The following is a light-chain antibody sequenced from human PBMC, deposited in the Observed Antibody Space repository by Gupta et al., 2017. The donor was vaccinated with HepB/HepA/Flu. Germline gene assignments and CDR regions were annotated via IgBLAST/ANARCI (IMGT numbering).Light chain of an antibody. V-gene: IGKV1-39*01. CDR1: QSISNY. Sequence: DIQMTQSPSSLSASVGDKVTITCRASQSISNYLNWYQQKPGKAPELLIYAASSLQSGAPSKFSGSGSGTDFTLTISSLQPEDFATYYCQQSYSTPLTFGGGTKVEIK. CDR2: AAS. J-gene: IGKJ4*01. CDR3: QQSYSTPLT.